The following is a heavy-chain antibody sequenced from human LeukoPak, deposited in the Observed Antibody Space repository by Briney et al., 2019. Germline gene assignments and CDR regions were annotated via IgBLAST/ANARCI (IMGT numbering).Heavy chain of an antibody. D-gene: IGHD4-23*01. Sequence: GGSLRLSCAASGFTFSYYSMNWVRQAPGKGLEWVSSISSSSDSIYYADSVKGRFTISRDNAKSSLYLQMNSLRTEDTAVYYCARAHNFYGGNSKAAFDIWDQGTMVTVSS. V-gene: IGHV3-21*01. J-gene: IGHJ3*02. CDR3: ARAHNFYGGNSKAAFDI. CDR1: GFTFSYYS. CDR2: ISSSSDSI.